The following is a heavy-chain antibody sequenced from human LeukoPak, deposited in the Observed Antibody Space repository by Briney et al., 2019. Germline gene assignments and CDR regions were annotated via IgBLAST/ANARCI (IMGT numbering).Heavy chain of an antibody. V-gene: IGHV4-59*01. D-gene: IGHD3-9*01. CDR1: GGSTSSYY. J-gene: IGHJ4*02. CDR3: ARTNYNTLTGHPSLFDY. CDR2: IYYSGST. Sequence: PSETLSLTYTVSGGSTSSYYWSWIRQPPGEGLEWIGYIYYSGSTNYNPSLKSRVTISLDTSKNQFSLKLSSVTAADTAVYFCARTNYNTLTGHPSLFDYWGQGTLVTVSS.